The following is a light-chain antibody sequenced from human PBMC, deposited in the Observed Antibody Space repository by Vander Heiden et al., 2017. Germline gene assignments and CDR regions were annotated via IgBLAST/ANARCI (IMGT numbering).Light chain of an antibody. CDR3: QQRSKRL. CDR1: QSVSSY. Sequence: DIVLTQSPANLSLAPGERATLSCRASQSVSSYLAWYQQKPGQAPMLLIDDASNGATGIPSSCSGSGPGTDFKLTISSLEPEEVSVYYWQQRSKRLFGGGTKVEIK. J-gene: IGKJ4*01. V-gene: IGKV3D-11*02. CDR2: DAS.